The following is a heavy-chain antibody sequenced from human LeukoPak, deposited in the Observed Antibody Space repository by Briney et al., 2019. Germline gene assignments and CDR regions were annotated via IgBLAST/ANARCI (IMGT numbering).Heavy chain of an antibody. CDR3: ARFVWVGASIDY. D-gene: IGHD1-26*01. Sequence: GSLRLSCAASGFTFSSYWMSWVRQAPGKGLEWVANIKQDGSEKYYVDSVKGQFTISRDNAKNSLYLQMNSLRAEDTAVYYCARFVWVGASIDYWGQGTLVTVSS. V-gene: IGHV3-7*01. CDR2: IKQDGSEK. CDR1: GFTFSSYW. J-gene: IGHJ4*02.